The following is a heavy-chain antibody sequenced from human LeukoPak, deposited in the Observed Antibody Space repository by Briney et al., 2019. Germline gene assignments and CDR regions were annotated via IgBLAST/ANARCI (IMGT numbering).Heavy chain of an antibody. CDR1: GGSISSHY. CDR3: ARDILSYSYYMDI. D-gene: IGHD3-10*01. CDR2: IYYSGIT. J-gene: IGHJ6*03. Sequence: SETLSLTCNVSGGSISSHYWSWIRQPPGNRLEWIGYIYYSGITNYNPSLKSRVTISVDTSKNQFSLKLSSVTAADTAVYYCARDILSYSYYMDIWGKGTTVTVSS. V-gene: IGHV4-59*11.